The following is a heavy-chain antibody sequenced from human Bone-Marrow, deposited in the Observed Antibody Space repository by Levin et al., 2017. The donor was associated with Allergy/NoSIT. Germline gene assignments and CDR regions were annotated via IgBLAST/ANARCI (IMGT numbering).Heavy chain of an antibody. CDR3: ARMGRGVTMSRGLIIGAFDI. V-gene: IGHV1-2*02. Sequence: ASVKVSCKTSGYTFTDYYIHWVRQAPGQGLEWMGWINPKSGGTNFAQKFQVRVTMTSDTSISTAFMELSSLRSDDTAVYYCARMGRGVTMSRGLIIGAFDIWGQGTMVPVSS. CDR2: INPKSGGT. CDR1: GYTFTDYY. J-gene: IGHJ3*02. D-gene: IGHD3-10*01.